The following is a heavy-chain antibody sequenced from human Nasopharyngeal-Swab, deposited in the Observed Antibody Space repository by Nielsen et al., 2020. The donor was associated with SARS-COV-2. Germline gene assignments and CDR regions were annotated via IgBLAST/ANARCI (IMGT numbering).Heavy chain of an antibody. CDR2: INHSGST. J-gene: IGHJ3*02. CDR3: ARAWDI. Sequence: SQTLSLTCAVYGGSFSGYYWSWIRQPPGKGLEWIGEINHSGSTNYNPSLKRRVTISVDTSKNQFSLRLSSVTAADTAVYYCARAWDIWGQGTMVTVSS. CDR1: GGSFSGYY. V-gene: IGHV4-34*01.